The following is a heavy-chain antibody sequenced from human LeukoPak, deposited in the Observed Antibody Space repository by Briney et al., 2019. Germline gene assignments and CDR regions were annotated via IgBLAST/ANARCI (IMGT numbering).Heavy chain of an antibody. D-gene: IGHD3-22*01. CDR1: GYTFTGYY. CDR3: ARDKEDSSGYYYYYYYMDV. J-gene: IGHJ6*03. CDR2: INPNSGGT. V-gene: IGHV1-2*02. Sequence: ASVKVSCKASGYTFTGYYMHWVRQAPGQGLEWMGWINPNSGGTNYAQKFQGRVTMTRDTSISTAYMELSRLRSDDTAVYYCARDKEDSSGYYYYYYYMDVWGKGTTVTVSS.